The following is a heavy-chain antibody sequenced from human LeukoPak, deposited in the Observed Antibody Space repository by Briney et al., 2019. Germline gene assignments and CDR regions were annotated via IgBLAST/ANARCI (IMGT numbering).Heavy chain of an antibody. CDR3: ARDYPTFGVVTIFDY. V-gene: IGHV3-23*01. CDR1: GFTFSSYW. Sequence: PGGSLRLSCAASGFTFSSYWMSWVRQAPGEGLEWVSAITASGSSTYYADSVKGRFTISRDNSKNRLYLQMSSLRAESTALYSCARDYPTFGVVTIFDYSGHGALVTVSS. D-gene: IGHD3-3*01. CDR2: ITASGSST. J-gene: IGHJ4*01.